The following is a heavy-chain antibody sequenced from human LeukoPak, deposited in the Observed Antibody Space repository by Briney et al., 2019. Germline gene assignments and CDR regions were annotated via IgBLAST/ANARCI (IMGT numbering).Heavy chain of an antibody. Sequence: SQTLSLTCTVSGGSISSGDYYWSWIRQPPGKGLEWIGYIYYRGSTYYNPSLKSRVTTSVDTSKNQFSLKLSSVTAADTAVYYCARVSVSSSWPDYWGQGTLVTVSS. V-gene: IGHV4-30-4*01. CDR1: GGSISSGDYY. CDR3: ARVSVSSSWPDY. J-gene: IGHJ4*02. D-gene: IGHD6-13*01. CDR2: IYYRGST.